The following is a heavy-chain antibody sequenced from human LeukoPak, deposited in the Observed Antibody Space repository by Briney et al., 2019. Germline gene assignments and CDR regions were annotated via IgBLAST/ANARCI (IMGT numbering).Heavy chain of an antibody. V-gene: IGHV4-39*07. CDR3: ARDNHEKRHIAAPTFDY. J-gene: IGHJ4*02. CDR1: GGSISSSSYY. Sequence: KTSETLSLTCTVSGGSISSSSYYWGWTRQPPGKGLEWIGSIYYSGSTYYNPSLKSRVTISVDTSKNQFSLKLSSVTAADTAVYYCARDNHEKRHIAAPTFDYWGQGTLVTVSS. CDR2: IYYSGST. D-gene: IGHD6-6*01.